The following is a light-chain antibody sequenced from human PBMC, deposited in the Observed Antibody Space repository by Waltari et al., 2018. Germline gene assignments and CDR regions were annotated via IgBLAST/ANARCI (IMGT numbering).Light chain of an antibody. CDR1: QGVSMY. CDR3: QQRSNWPMT. Sequence: EVVLTQSPATLSLSPGDTATLSCRASQGVSMYLAWYQHRPGQGPRLRIYDATNRATSIPARFGGSGSGTDFTLTISSLDPEDFAVYFCQQRSNWPMTFGGGTKVEIK. CDR2: DAT. J-gene: IGKJ4*01. V-gene: IGKV3-11*01.